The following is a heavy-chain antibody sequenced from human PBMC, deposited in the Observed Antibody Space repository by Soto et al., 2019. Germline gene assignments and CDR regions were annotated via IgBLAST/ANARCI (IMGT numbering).Heavy chain of an antibody. J-gene: IGHJ4*02. CDR2: ISSSSSSI. Sequence: SLRLSCAASGFTLSSYSMNWVRQAPGKGLEWVSSISSSSSSIYYADSVKGRFTISRDNSKNTLYLQMNSLRAEDTAVYYCAKDRRDSSSWYGRFDYWGQGTQVTVSS. V-gene: IGHV3-48*01. CDR1: GFTLSSYS. CDR3: AKDRRDSSSWYGRFDY. D-gene: IGHD6-13*01.